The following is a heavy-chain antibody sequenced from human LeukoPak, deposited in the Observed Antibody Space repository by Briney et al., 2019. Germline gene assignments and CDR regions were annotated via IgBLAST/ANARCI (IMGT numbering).Heavy chain of an antibody. D-gene: IGHD2-2*01. CDR3: AKERSPGYLVVPAALDY. CDR1: GFSVSDNY. CDR2: IVSGSGGTT. V-gene: IGHV3-23*01. Sequence: GGSLRLSCAASGFSVSDNYMNWVRQAPGKGLEWVSAIVSGSGGTTYYADSVKGRFIISGDNSKNTLYLQMNSLRAEDTAVYYCAKERSPGYLVVPAALDYWGQGTLVTVSS. J-gene: IGHJ4*02.